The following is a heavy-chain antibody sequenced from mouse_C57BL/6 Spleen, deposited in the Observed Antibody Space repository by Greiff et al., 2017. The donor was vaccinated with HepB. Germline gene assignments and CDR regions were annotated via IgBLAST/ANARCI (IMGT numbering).Heavy chain of an antibody. V-gene: IGHV1-26*01. Sequence: VQLQQSGPELVKPGASVKISCKASGYTFTDYYMNWVKQSHGKSLEWIGDINPNNGGTSYNQKFKGKATLTVDKSSSTAYMQRRSLTSEDSAVYYCARRDYYAMDYWGQGTTVTVSS. CDR3: ARRDYYAMDY. CDR2: INPNNGGT. J-gene: IGHJ4*01. CDR1: GYTFTDYY.